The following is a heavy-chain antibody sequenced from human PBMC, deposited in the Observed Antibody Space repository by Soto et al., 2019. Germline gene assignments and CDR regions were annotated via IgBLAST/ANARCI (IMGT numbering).Heavy chain of an antibody. J-gene: IGHJ2*01. D-gene: IGHD3-22*01. V-gene: IGHV1-18*01. Sequence: QVQLVQSGAEVKKPGASVKVSCKASGYTFTSYGISWVRQAPGQGLEWMGWISAYNGNTNYAQKIRGRVTMTSDTSTSTAYMDLRSLRSDDTAVYYCASDTLIQYYYYSSGYYWYFDLWGRVPLVTVSS. CDR1: GYTFTSYG. CDR3: ASDTLIQYYYYSSGYYWYFDL. CDR2: ISAYNGNT.